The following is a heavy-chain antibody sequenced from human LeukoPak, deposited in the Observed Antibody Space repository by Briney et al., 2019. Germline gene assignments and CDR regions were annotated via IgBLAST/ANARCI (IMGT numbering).Heavy chain of an antibody. V-gene: IGHV4-4*09. Sequence: SETLSLTCTVSGGSISSYYWSWIRQPPGKGLEWIGYIYTSGSTNYNPSLKSRVTISVDTSKNQFSLKPSSVTAADTAVYYCAIIAAGTDWFDPWGQGTLVTVSS. CDR1: GGSISSYY. CDR2: IYTSGST. CDR3: AIIAAGTDWFDP. J-gene: IGHJ5*02. D-gene: IGHD6-13*01.